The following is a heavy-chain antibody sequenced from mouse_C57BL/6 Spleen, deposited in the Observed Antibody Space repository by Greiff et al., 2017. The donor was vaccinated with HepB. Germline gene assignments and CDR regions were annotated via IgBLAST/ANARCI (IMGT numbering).Heavy chain of an antibody. V-gene: IGHV5-12*01. D-gene: IGHD2-4*01. CDR3: ARGDYDWYFDV. J-gene: IGHJ1*03. CDR2: ISNGGGST. CDR1: GFTFSDYY. Sequence: EVKLVESGGGLVQPGGSLKLSCAASGFTFSDYYMYWVRQTPEKRLEWVAYISNGGGSTYYPDTVKGRFTISRDNAKNTLYLQMSRLKSEDTAMYYCARGDYDWYFDVWGTGTTVTVSS.